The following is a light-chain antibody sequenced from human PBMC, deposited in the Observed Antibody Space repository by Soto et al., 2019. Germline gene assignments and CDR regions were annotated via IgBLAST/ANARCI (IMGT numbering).Light chain of an antibody. CDR2: EVT. V-gene: IGLV2-11*01. CDR3: CSHAGGSSWV. CDR1: SGDVGAYDR. J-gene: IGLJ3*02. Sequence: QSVLTQPRSVSGSPGQSVTISCTGTSGDVGAYDRVSWYQHHPSKAPKLIIYEVTNRPSGVPYRFSGSKSGSTASLTISGLQAEDEDDYYCCSHAGGSSWVFGRGTKLTVL.